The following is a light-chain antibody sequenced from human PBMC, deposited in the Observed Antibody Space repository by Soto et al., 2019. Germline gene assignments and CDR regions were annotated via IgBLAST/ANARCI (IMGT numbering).Light chain of an antibody. J-gene: IGKJ1*01. CDR3: QQYNYWPRL. V-gene: IGKV3-15*01. Sequence: VMTQSPATLSVSPGDRATLSCRASESVIRNLAWFQQKPGQAPRLLIYGASTRAPGVPARFSGSGSGTEFTLIISRLQSEDVAVYYCQQYNYWPRLFGQGTKVEIK. CDR2: GAS. CDR1: ESVIRN.